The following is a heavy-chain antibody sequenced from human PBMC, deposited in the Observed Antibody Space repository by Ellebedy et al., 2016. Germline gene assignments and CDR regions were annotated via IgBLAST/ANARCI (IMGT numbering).Heavy chain of an antibody. Sequence: ASVKVSCKASGYTFTSYGISWVRQAPGQGLEWMGWISAYNGNTNYAQKLQGRVTMTTDTSTSTAYMELRSLRSEDTAVYYCARDPYGDYVGDYWGQGTLVTVSS. D-gene: IGHD4-17*01. J-gene: IGHJ4*02. CDR3: ARDPYGDYVGDY. V-gene: IGHV1-18*01. CDR2: ISAYNGNT. CDR1: GYTFTSYG.